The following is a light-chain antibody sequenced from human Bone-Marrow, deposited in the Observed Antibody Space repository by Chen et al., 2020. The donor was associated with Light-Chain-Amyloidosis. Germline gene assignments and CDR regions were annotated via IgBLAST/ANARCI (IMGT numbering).Light chain of an antibody. CDR3: QVWDRSSDRPV. CDR1: NIGSTS. J-gene: IGLJ3*02. CDR2: EES. Sequence: SYVLTQPSSVSVAPGQTATIACGGNNIGSTSVHWYQQTPGQAPLLVVYEESDRPSGIPERWSGSNSGNTATLTISRVEAGDEADYYCQVWDRSSDRPVFGGGTKLTVL. V-gene: IGLV3-21*02.